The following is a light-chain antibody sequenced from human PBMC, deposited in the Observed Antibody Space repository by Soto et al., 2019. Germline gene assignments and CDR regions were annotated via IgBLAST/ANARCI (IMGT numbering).Light chain of an antibody. CDR1: QSVSSTF. Sequence: EIVLTQSPGTLSLSPGERATLSCRASQSVSSTFLAWYQQKPGQAPRLLISGTSSRATGIPDRFSGSGSGTEFTLTISSLEPGDFAVYYCQQYYDTGTFGQGTKV. CDR3: QQYYDTGT. J-gene: IGKJ1*01. CDR2: GTS. V-gene: IGKV3-20*01.